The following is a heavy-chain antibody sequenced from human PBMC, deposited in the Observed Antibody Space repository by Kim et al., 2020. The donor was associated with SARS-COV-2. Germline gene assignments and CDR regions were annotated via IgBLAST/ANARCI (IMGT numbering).Heavy chain of an antibody. CDR1: GRTFSSYA. CDR3: ASQGTYDSSGYYKDY. J-gene: IGHJ4*02. Sequence: SVKVSCKASGRTFSSYAISWVRQAPGQGLEWMGGIIPVFGTANYAQKFQGRVTITADESTSTAYMELSSLRSEDTAVYYCASQGTYDSSGYYKDYWGQGTLVTVSS. CDR2: IIPVFGTA. D-gene: IGHD3-22*01. V-gene: IGHV1-69*13.